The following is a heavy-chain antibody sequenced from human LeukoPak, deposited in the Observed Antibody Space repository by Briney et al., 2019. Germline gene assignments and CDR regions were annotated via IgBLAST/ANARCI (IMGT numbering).Heavy chain of an antibody. V-gene: IGHV4-30-4*01. CDR2: IYYSGST. D-gene: IGHD4-4*01. Sequence: SETLSLTCTVSGGSISSGDYYWSWIRQPPGKGLEWIGYIYYSGSTYYNPSLKSRVTISVDTSKNQFSLKLSSVTAADTAVYYCARTTSDYSNYGHPDYWGQGTLVTVSS. CDR3: ARTTSDYSNYGHPDY. CDR1: GGSISSGDYY. J-gene: IGHJ4*02.